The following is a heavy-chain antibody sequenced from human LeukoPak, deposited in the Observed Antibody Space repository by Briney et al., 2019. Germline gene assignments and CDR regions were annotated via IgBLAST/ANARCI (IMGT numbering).Heavy chain of an antibody. D-gene: IGHD6-13*01. CDR3: ARGQGYSSSWPDY. Sequence: GGSLRLSCAASGFTFSNAWMSWVRQAPGKGLEWVGRIKSKTDGGTTDYAAPVKGRFTISRDDSKNTLYLQMNSLRAEDTAVYYCARGQGYSSSWPDYWGQGTLVTVSS. CDR1: GFTFSNAW. J-gene: IGHJ4*02. CDR2: IKSKTDGGTT. V-gene: IGHV3-15*01.